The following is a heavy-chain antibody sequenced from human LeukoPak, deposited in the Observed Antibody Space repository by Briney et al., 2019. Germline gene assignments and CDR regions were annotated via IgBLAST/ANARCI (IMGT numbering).Heavy chain of an antibody. CDR2: IYPGDSDT. Sequence: GESLKISCKGSGYSFPSYWIAWVRQMPGKGLEWMGIIYPGDSDTRYSPSFQGQVTISADKSINTAYLQWSSLGASDTAMYYCARRDTAMDFWGQGTLVTVSS. V-gene: IGHV5-51*01. CDR3: ARRDTAMDF. D-gene: IGHD5-18*01. J-gene: IGHJ4*02. CDR1: GYSFPSYW.